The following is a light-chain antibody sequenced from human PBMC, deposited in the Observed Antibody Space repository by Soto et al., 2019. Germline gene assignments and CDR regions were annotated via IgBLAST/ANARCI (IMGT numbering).Light chain of an antibody. CDR3: SSYTSSGTLVV. CDR2: EVS. V-gene: IGLV2-14*01. J-gene: IGLJ2*01. Sequence: QSALTQPASVSGSPGQSITISCTGTSSDIGGYKYVSWYQQYPGKAPKLMIFEVSNRPSGVSNRFSGSKSGNTASLTISGLQADDEADYYCSSYTSSGTLVVFGGGTQLTVL. CDR1: SSDIGGYKY.